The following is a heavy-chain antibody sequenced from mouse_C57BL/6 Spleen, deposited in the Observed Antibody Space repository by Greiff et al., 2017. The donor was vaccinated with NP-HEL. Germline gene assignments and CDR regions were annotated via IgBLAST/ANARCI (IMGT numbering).Heavy chain of an antibody. CDR2: FHPYNDDT. V-gene: IGHV1-47*01. CDR3: ARRGTGTGYFDY. J-gene: IGHJ2*01. CDR1: GYTFTTYP. Sequence: VKLVESGAELVKPGASVKMSCKASGYTFTTYPIEWMKQNHGKSLEWIGNFHPYNDDTKYNEKFKGKATLTVEKSSSTVYLELSRLTSDDSAVYYCARRGTGTGYFDYWGQGTTLTVSS. D-gene: IGHD4-1*01.